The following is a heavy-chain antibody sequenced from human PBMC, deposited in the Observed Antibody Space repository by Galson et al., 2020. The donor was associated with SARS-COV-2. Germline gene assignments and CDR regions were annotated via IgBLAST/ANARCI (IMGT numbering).Heavy chain of an antibody. D-gene: IGHD3-16*01. V-gene: IGHV3-23*01. Sequence: GGSLRLSCAASGFTFSSFAMSWVRQAPGKGPEWVSVVFVSGDSTIYADSVKGRFTISRDNSRDTLYLQMNSLRAEDTAVYYCAKAHTGTYVYYFDYWGQGTLVTVSS. J-gene: IGHJ4*02. CDR1: GFTFSSFA. CDR2: VFVSGDST. CDR3: AKAHTGTYVYYFDY.